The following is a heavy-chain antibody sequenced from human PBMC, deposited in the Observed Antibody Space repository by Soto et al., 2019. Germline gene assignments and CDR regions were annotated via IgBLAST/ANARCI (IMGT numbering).Heavy chain of an antibody. Sequence: LRLSCAASGFTFSSYEMNWVRQSPGKGLEWVSYISSSGSTIYYADSVKGRFTISRDNAKNSLHLQMNSLRAEDTAVYYCARVWGTYYYDSSGYYYPSDYYYGMDVWGQGTTVTVSS. D-gene: IGHD3-22*01. CDR2: ISSSGSTI. CDR3: ARVWGTYYYDSSGYYYPSDYYYGMDV. CDR1: GFTFSSYE. V-gene: IGHV3-48*03. J-gene: IGHJ6*02.